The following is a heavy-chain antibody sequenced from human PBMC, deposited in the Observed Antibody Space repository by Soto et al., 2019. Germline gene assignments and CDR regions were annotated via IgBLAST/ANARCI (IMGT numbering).Heavy chain of an antibody. CDR3: ARDSCSSTSCYEGDYYYGMDV. CDR1: GYTFTSYG. CDR2: ISAYNGNT. D-gene: IGHD2-2*01. Sequence: QVQLVQSGAEVKKPGASVKVSCKASGYTFTSYGISWVRQAPGQGLEWMGWISAYNGNTNYAQKLQGRVTMTTDTSTSTADMELRSLRSDDTAVYYCARDSCSSTSCYEGDYYYGMDVWGQGTTVTVSS. J-gene: IGHJ6*02. V-gene: IGHV1-18*01.